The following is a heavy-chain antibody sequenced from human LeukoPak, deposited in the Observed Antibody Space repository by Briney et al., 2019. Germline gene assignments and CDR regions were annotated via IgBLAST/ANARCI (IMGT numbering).Heavy chain of an antibody. CDR1: GYTFNGYD. V-gene: IGHV1-8*01. Sequence: GASVKVSCRASGYTFNGYDINWVRQATGQGLEWMGWVNPKSGNSGYAQKFQGRVTMTRDTSISTAYMELSSLRSEDTAVYYCARRGALGDDSGSYFGYWGQGSLVTVSS. CDR2: VNPKSGNS. CDR3: ARRGALGDDSGSYFGY. J-gene: IGHJ4*02. D-gene: IGHD1-26*01.